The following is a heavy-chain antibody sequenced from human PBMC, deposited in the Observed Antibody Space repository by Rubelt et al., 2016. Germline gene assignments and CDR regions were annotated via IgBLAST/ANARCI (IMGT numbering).Heavy chain of an antibody. V-gene: IGHV4-39*01. CDR1: GGSISSSSYY. J-gene: IGHJ4*02. CDR2: IYYSGST. D-gene: IGHD5-24*01. Sequence: QLQLQESGPGLVKPSETLSLTCTVSGGSISSSSYYWGWIRQPPGKGLEWIGSIYYSGSTYYNPSLKSRVTISVDTSKNQFSLKLSSVTAADTVVYYCASHIDGYGYYWGQGTLVTVSS. CDR3: ASHIDGYGYY.